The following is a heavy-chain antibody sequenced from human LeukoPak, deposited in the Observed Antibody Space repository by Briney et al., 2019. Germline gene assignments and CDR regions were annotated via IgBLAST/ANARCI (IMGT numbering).Heavy chain of an antibody. J-gene: IGHJ6*03. CDR1: GFTFDDYA. CDR2: ISWNSGSI. D-gene: IGHD3-9*01. CDR3: AKDIVDRFVPYYMDV. V-gene: IGHV3-9*01. Sequence: PGGSLRLSCAASGFTFDDYAMHWVRQAPGKGLEWVSGISWNSGSIGYADSVKGRFTISRDNAKNSLYLQMNSLRAEDTALYYCAKDIVDRFVPYYMDVWGKGTTVTVSS.